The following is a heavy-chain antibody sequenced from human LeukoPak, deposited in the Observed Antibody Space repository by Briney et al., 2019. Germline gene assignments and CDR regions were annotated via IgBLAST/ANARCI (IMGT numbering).Heavy chain of an antibody. D-gene: IGHD6-13*01. V-gene: IGHV5-51*01. Sequence: GESLKISCQASGYRFTTYWIAWVRQMPGKGLEWMGIIYPSDSATRSSPSFQGQVTISADKSISTAYLQWSSLKASDTAMYYCARHGPGGYIAARIDYWGQGTLVTVSS. CDR2: IYPSDSAT. J-gene: IGHJ4*02. CDR1: GYRFTTYW. CDR3: ARHGPGGYIAARIDY.